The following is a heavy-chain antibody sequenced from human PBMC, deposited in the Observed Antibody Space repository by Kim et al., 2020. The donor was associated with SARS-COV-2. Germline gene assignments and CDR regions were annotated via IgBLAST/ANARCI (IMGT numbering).Heavy chain of an antibody. CDR2: ISSSSNYI. Sequence: GGSLRLSCAASGFTFSSYNMHWVRQAPGKGLEWVSSISSSSNYIYYADSVKGRFTISRDNAKNSLYLQMNSLRAEDTAVYYCASLLGLDVWGQGSTVNVS. CDR3: ASLLGLDV. CDR1: GFTFSSYN. V-gene: IGHV3-21*01. J-gene: IGHJ6*02.